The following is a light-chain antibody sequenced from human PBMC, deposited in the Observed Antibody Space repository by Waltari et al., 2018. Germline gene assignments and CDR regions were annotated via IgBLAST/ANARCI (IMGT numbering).Light chain of an antibody. V-gene: IGKV4-1*01. CDR1: QSLLHTTNHNHY. CDR2: WAS. Sequence: DIVMTQSPDSLTVSLGERATINSKSTQSLLHTTNHNHYLAWFLQRPGQPPKLLIYWASTRESGVPDRFSGSGSGTNFTLTISSLQAEDVGVYYCQQYYNSPITFGGGTKVEIK. J-gene: IGKJ4*01. CDR3: QQYYNSPIT.